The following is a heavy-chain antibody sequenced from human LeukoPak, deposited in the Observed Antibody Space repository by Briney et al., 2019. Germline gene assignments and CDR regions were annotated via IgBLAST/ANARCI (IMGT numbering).Heavy chain of an antibody. D-gene: IGHD5-18*01. CDR1: GGSISSYY. Sequence: SETLSLTCTVSGGSISSYYRSWIRQPAGKGLEWIGRIYTSGSTNYNPSLKSRVTMSVDTSKNQFSLKLSSVTAADTAVYYCARGGYSYGYVYYYYGMDVWGQGTTVTVSS. CDR2: IYTSGST. CDR3: ARGGYSYGYVYYYYGMDV. J-gene: IGHJ6*02. V-gene: IGHV4-4*07.